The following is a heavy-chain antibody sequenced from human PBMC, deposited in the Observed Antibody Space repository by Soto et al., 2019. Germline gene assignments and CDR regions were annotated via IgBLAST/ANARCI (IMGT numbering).Heavy chain of an antibody. CDR3: ARDPVYYCGMDV. CDR1: GFTFSSYA. J-gene: IGHJ6*04. V-gene: IGHV3-30-3*01. Sequence: QVQLVESGGGVVQPGRSLRLSCAASGFTFSSYAMHWVRQAPGKGLEWVAVISYDGSNKYYADSVKGRFTISRDNSKNTLYLQMNSLRAEDTAVYYCARDPVYYCGMDVWGEGTTVTVSS. CDR2: ISYDGSNK.